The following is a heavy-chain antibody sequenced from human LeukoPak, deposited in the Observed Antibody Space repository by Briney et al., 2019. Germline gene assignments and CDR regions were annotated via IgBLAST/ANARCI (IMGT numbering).Heavy chain of an antibody. CDR2: ITSGSGYI. D-gene: IGHD6-19*01. CDR1: GFTFSTYT. J-gene: IGHJ4*02. CDR3: ARVYNSGQNDY. V-gene: IGHV3-21*01. Sequence: GGSLRLSCAASGFTFSTYTMNWVRQAPGKGLEWVSSITSGSGYIYYADSVKGRFTISRDNAKNSLYLQMNSPRAEDTALYYCARVYNSGQNDYWGQGTLVTVSS.